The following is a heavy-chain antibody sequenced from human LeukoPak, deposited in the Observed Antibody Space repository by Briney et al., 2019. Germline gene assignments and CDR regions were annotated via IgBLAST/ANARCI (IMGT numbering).Heavy chain of an antibody. CDR1: GYTFTSHG. CDR2: ISTYNGNT. D-gene: IGHD3-16*01. CDR3: ARGGPYGGSTKPDAFDI. Sequence: GASVKVSCKASGYTFTSHGISWVRQAPGQGLEWMGWISTYNGNTNYAQKLQGRVSMTTDTSTSTAYMDLRSLRSDDTAVYYCARGGPYGGSTKPDAFDIWGQGTMVTVSS. J-gene: IGHJ3*02. V-gene: IGHV1-18*01.